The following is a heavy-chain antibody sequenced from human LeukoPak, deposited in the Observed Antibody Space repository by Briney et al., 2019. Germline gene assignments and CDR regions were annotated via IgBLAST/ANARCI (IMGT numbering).Heavy chain of an antibody. CDR1: GVSISNYY. Sequence: SETLSLTCPVSGVSISNYYWSWIRQPPGKGLEWIGEVYYSGGTNYDPSLKSRVTISVDTSKNQFSLKLTSVTAADTAVYYCARAEGYGSGTYYRAFDYWGQGTLVTVSS. CDR3: ARAEGYGSGTYYRAFDY. J-gene: IGHJ4*02. CDR2: VYYSGGT. D-gene: IGHD3-10*01. V-gene: IGHV4-59*01.